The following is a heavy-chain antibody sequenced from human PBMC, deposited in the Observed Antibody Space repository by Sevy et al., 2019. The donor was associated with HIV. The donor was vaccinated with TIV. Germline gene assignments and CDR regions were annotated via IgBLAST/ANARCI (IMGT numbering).Heavy chain of an antibody. CDR2: IKQDGSEK. J-gene: IGHJ6*02. Sequence: GGSLRLSCAASGFTFSSYWITWVRQAPGKGLEWVVNIKQDGSEKYYVDSVKGRFTISRDNAKKSLYLQMNSLRAEDTAVYYCARGAARGTATVRFYYYGMDVWGQGTTVTVSS. CDR3: ARGAARGTATVRFYYYGMDV. CDR1: GFTFSSYW. D-gene: IGHD5-18*01. V-gene: IGHV3-7*01.